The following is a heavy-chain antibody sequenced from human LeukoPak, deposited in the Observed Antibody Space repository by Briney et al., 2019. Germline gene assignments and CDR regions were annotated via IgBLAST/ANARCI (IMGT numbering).Heavy chain of an antibody. CDR3: ARGHYDSSGYIYFGY. J-gene: IGHJ4*02. CDR1: GFTFSSYG. Sequence: GGSLRLSCAASGFTFSSYGMHWVRQAPGKGLEWVAVIWYDGSNKYYADSVKGRFTISRDNSKNTLYLQMNSLRAEDTAVYYCARGHYDSSGYIYFGYWGQGTLVTVSS. V-gene: IGHV3-33*01. CDR2: IWYDGSNK. D-gene: IGHD3-22*01.